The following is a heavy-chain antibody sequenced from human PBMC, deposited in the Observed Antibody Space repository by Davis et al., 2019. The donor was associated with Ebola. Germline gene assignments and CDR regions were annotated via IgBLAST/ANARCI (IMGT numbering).Heavy chain of an antibody. CDR2: FSASGSTT. D-gene: IGHD2-15*01. V-gene: IGHV3-23*01. CDR1: GLTFSSYT. CDR3: AAGGSLC. Sequence: GESLKISCAASGLTFSSYTMTWVRQAPGKGLEWVSSFSASGSTTDYADSVRGRFTISRDNSRSTLYLQMNSLRVEDTAVYYCAAGGSLCWGQGTLVTVSS. J-gene: IGHJ4*02.